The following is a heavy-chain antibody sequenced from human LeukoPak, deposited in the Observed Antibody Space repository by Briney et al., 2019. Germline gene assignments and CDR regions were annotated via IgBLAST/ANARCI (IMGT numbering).Heavy chain of an antibody. J-gene: IGHJ3*02. V-gene: IGHV3-23*01. CDR2: ISGSGYST. CDR1: GFTFSSYA. Sequence: PGGSLRLSCTASGFTFSSYAMNWVRQAPGQGLEWVSAISGSGYSTFYADSMKGRFTISRDNSKNTLYLQMISLRAEDTAVYYCARAALIAVAGYRPGAFDIWGQGTMVTVSS. D-gene: IGHD6-19*01. CDR3: ARAALIAVAGYRPGAFDI.